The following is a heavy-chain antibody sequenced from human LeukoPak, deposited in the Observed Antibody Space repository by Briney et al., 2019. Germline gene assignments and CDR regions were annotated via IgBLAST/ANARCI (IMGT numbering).Heavy chain of an antibody. CDR3: ARDPQGGSYPLDY. V-gene: IGHV3-30-3*01. D-gene: IGHD1-26*01. CDR2: ISYDGSNK. J-gene: IGHJ4*02. CDR1: GFTFSSYA. Sequence: PGGSLRLSCAASGFTFSSYAMHWVRQAPGKGLEWVAVISYDGSNKYYADSVKGRFTISRDNSKNTLYLQMNSLRAEDTAVYYCARDPQGGSYPLDYWGQGTLVTVSS.